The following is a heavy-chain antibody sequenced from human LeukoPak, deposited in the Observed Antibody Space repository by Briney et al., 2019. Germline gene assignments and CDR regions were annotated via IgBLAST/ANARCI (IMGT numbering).Heavy chain of an antibody. D-gene: IGHD6-13*01. Sequence: PGVSLRLSCAASGFTFSNSAMSWVRQAPGKGLEWFSSITGGGTRAYYADSVKGPFTISRDNSGYTLHLQMNSLRAEDTAVYYCASRSSIVAATVLFDYWGQGTLVTVSS. CDR3: ASRSSIVAATVLFDY. CDR2: ITGGGTRA. CDR1: GFTFSNSA. J-gene: IGHJ4*02. V-gene: IGHV3-23*01.